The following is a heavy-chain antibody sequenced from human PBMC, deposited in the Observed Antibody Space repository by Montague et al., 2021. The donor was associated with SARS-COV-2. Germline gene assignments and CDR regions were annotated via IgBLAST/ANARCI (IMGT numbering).Heavy chain of an antibody. CDR1: GGSISGSSCY. J-gene: IGHJ4*02. Sequence: SETLSLTCTVSGGSISGSSCYWGWIRQPAGRGLEWIGIIYYRGTTYNHPSLNSRATITVDTSKNQFSLKLSAVTAADTAVYYCARQVGTMIVVVIIRLRYYFDYWGQGTLVTVSS. CDR3: ARQVGTMIVVVIIRLRYYFDY. CDR2: IYYRGTT. V-gene: IGHV4-39*01. D-gene: IGHD3-22*01.